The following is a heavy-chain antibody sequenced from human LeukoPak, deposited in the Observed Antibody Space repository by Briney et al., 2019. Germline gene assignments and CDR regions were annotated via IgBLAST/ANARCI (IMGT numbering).Heavy chain of an antibody. Sequence: ASVKVSCKASGYTFTGYYMHWVRQAPGQGLEWMGWINPNSGGANYAQKFQGRVTMTRDTSISTAYMELSRLRSDDTAVYYCARDFRGANWFDPWGQGTLVTVSS. D-gene: IGHD3-10*01. V-gene: IGHV1-2*02. CDR2: INPNSGGA. J-gene: IGHJ5*02. CDR3: ARDFRGANWFDP. CDR1: GYTFTGYY.